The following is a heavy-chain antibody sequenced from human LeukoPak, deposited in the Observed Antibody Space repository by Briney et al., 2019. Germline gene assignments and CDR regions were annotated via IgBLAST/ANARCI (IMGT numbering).Heavy chain of an antibody. Sequence: PSETLSLTCTVSGGSISSSSYYWGWLRQPPGKGLEWIGSIYYSGSTYYNPSLKSRVTISVDTSKNQFSLKLSSVTAADTAVYYCARAHCSGGSCRNWFDPWGQGTLVTVSS. CDR1: GGSISSSSYY. J-gene: IGHJ5*02. CDR3: ARAHCSGGSCRNWFDP. CDR2: IYYSGST. V-gene: IGHV4-39*01. D-gene: IGHD2-15*01.